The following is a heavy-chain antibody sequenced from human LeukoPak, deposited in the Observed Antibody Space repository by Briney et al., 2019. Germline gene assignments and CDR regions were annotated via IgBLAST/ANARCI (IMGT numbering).Heavy chain of an antibody. V-gene: IGHV4-4*07. Sequence: KPSETLSLTCTVSGDSISNYYWSWIRQPAGKGLEWIGRIHPSGSTNYNPSLKSRVTLSVGTSKNQFSLKLNSVTAADTAVYYCARGPPPDFDYWGRGTLVTVSS. CDR1: GDSISNYY. J-gene: IGHJ4*02. CDR3: ARGPPPDFDY. CDR2: IHPSGST.